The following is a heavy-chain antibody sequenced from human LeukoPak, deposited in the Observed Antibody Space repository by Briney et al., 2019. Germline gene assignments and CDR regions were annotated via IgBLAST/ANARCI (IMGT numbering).Heavy chain of an antibody. D-gene: IGHD3-10*01. CDR2: ISGSGGST. CDR3: ARGQAALWFGEL. Sequence: GGSLRLSCAASGFTFSSYAMSWVRQAPGKGLEWVSAISGSGGSTYYADSVKGRFTISRDNSKNTLYLQMNSLRAEDTAVYYCARGQAALWFGELWGQGTLVTVSS. CDR1: GFTFSSYA. V-gene: IGHV3-23*01. J-gene: IGHJ4*02.